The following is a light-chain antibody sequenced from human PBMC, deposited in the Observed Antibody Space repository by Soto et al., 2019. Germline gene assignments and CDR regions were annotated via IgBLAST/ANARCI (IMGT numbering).Light chain of an antibody. V-gene: IGKV1-9*01. Sequence: DIQLTQSPSFLSASVGDRVTITCRASQGISSYLAWYQVKPGKAPKPLIYAASTLQSGVPSRLSGSGSGTEFTLTISSLQPEDFATYYCQQLKSYPLTFGGGTKVEIK. CDR3: QQLKSYPLT. CDR2: AAS. J-gene: IGKJ4*01. CDR1: QGISSY.